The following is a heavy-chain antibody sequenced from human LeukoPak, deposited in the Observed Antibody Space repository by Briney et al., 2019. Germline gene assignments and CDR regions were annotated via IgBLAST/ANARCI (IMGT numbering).Heavy chain of an antibody. D-gene: IGHD3-3*01. CDR2: IYYSGST. J-gene: IGHJ4*02. V-gene: IGHV4-59*01. CDR1: GGSISSYY. Sequence: AETLSLTCSVSGGSISSYYWSWIRQPPGKGLEWIGYIYYSGSTNYNPSLKSRVTISVDTSKNQFSLKLSSVTAADTAVYYCARVGGCGFGNFDYWGQGTLVTVSS. CDR3: ARVGGCGFGNFDY.